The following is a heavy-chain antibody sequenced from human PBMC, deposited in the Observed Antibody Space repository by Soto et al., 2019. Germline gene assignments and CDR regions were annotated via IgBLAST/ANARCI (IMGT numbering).Heavy chain of an antibody. J-gene: IGHJ4*02. V-gene: IGHV4-30-4*01. Sequence: LSLTCTVAGGSIISGDCYWSWIRQPPGKGLEWIGYIYYSGSTYYNPSLKSRVTISVDTSKNQFSLKLSSVTAADTAVYYCARDYYDSSGFFDYWGQGTLVTVSS. CDR1: GGSIISGDCY. D-gene: IGHD3-22*01. CDR3: ARDYYDSSGFFDY. CDR2: IYYSGST.